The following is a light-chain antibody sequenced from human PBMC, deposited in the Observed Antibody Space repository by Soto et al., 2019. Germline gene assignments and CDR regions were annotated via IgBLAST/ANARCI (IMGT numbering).Light chain of an antibody. J-gene: IGKJ1*01. Sequence: ETVLTQSPGTLSLCPGDRATLSCRASQSVSSSYLAWYQQKPGQAPRLLIYDASRRATGIPDRFSGSGSGTDFTLTISRLEPEDFAVYYCQQYGSTPRTFGQGTKVEIK. CDR1: QSVSSSY. CDR2: DAS. CDR3: QQYGSTPRT. V-gene: IGKV3-20*01.